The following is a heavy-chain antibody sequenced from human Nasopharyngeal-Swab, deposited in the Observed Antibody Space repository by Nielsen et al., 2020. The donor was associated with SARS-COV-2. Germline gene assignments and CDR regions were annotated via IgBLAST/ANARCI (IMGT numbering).Heavy chain of an antibody. J-gene: IGHJ3*02. V-gene: IGHV3-48*03. Sequence: GESLKMSCAASGLGFSNYEMNWVRQAPGKVLEWFSYICTTTATIYYADSVKGRFTISRDNAKNSLYLQMNSLRAEDTAVYYCAREVPYSGHDDAFDIWGQGTMVTVSA. D-gene: IGHD5-12*01. CDR1: GLGFSNYE. CDR3: AREVPYSGHDDAFDI. CDR2: ICTTTATI.